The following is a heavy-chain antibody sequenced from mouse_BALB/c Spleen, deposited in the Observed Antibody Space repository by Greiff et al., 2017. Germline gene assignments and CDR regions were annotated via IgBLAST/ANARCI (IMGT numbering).Heavy chain of an antibody. CDR3: ARGDYYGTPHY. D-gene: IGHD1-1*01. CDR1: GYTFTSYV. Sequence: EVKLMESGPELVKPGASVKMSCKASGYTFTSYVMHWVKQKPGQGLEWIGYINPYNDGTKYNEKFKGKATLTSDKSSSTAYMELSSLTSEDSAVYYCARGDYYGTPHYWGQGTTLTVSS. J-gene: IGHJ2*01. V-gene: IGHV1-14*01. CDR2: INPYNDGT.